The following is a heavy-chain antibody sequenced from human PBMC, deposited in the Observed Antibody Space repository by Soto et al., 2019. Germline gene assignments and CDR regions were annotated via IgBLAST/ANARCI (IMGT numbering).Heavy chain of an antibody. V-gene: IGHV3-33*01. J-gene: IGHJ4*02. CDR2: IWYDGSNK. CDR1: GFTFSSYG. Sequence: SLRLSCAASGFTFSSYGMHWVRQAPGKGLEWVAVIWYDGSNKYYADSVKGRFTISRDNSKNTLYLQMNSLRAEDTAVYYCARDLIRSGSYLAPDYWGQGTLVTVSS. CDR3: ARDLIRSGSYLAPDY. D-gene: IGHD1-26*01.